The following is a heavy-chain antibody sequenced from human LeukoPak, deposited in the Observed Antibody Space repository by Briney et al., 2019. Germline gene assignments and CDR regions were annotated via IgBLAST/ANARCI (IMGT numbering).Heavy chain of an antibody. CDR2: ISGSGAEI. Sequence: PGGSLRLSCAASEFAFSLYAMNWVRQAPGEGPEWVSSISGSGAEIRYADSVKGRFTISRDNSQNTLYLRMNSLRVEDTAIYYCAIDPNWGTHSWGQGVLVTVSS. D-gene: IGHD7-27*01. J-gene: IGHJ4*02. V-gene: IGHV3-23*01. CDR3: AIDPNWGTHS. CDR1: EFAFSLYA.